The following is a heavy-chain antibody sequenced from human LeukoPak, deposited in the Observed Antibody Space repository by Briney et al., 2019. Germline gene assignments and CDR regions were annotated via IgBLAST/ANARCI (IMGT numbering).Heavy chain of an antibody. CDR2: ISSSSSTI. J-gene: IGHJ4*02. CDR1: GFTFSSYS. D-gene: IGHD3-3*01. Sequence: GGSLRLSCAASGFTFSSYSMNWVRQAPGKGLEWVSYISSSSSTIYYADFVKGRFTISRDNAKNSLYLQMNSLRAEDTAVYYCARAERFLEWLLYFDYWGQGTLVTVSS. V-gene: IGHV3-48*04. CDR3: ARAERFLEWLLYFDY.